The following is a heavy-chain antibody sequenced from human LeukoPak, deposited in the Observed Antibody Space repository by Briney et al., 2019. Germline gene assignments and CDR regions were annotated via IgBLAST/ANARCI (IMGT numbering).Heavy chain of an antibody. CDR3: ARAPYSSSWYDFDY. V-gene: IGHV3-7*04. CDR2: IKQDGSEK. Sequence: GGSLRLSCAASGFTFNSYWMSWVRQAPGKGLEWVANIKQDGSEKYYVDSVKGRFTISRGNAKNSLYLQMNSLRAEDTAVYYCARAPYSSSWYDFDYWGQGTLVTVSS. D-gene: IGHD6-13*01. CDR1: GFTFNSYW. J-gene: IGHJ4*02.